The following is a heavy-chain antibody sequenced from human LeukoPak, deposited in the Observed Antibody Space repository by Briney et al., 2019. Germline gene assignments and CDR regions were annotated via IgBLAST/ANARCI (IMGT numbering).Heavy chain of an antibody. J-gene: IGHJ5*02. D-gene: IGHD3-3*01. CDR1: GGSISSYY. CDR3: ARDRSFYDFWSGGNWFDP. CDR2: IYYTEST. Sequence: SETLSLTCTVSGGSISSYYWSWIRQPPGKGLEWIWYIYYTESTNYNPSLKSRVTISVDTSKNQFSLKLNSVTAADTAVYYCARDRSFYDFWSGGNWFDPWGQGTLVTVSS. V-gene: IGHV4-59*01.